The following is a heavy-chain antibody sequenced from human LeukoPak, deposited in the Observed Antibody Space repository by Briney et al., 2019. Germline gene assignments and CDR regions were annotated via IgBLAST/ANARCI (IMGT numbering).Heavy chain of an antibody. CDR2: IKSKTDGGTT. CDR3: TTDFPDSIVVVTAIPQGGY. CDR1: GFTFSNAW. V-gene: IGHV3-15*01. D-gene: IGHD2-21*02. Sequence: GGSLRLSCAASGFTFSNAWMSWVRQAPGKGLEWVGRIKSKTDGGTTAYDAPVKGRFTISRDDSKNTLYLQMNSLKTEDTAVYYCTTDFPDSIVVVTAIPQGGYWGQGTLVTVSS. J-gene: IGHJ4*02.